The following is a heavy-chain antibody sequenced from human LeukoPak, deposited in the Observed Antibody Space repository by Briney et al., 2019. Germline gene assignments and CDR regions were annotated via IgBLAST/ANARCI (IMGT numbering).Heavy chain of an antibody. V-gene: IGHV1-24*01. J-gene: IGHJ6*02. CDR1: GYTLTELS. CDR3: ATLRDEGYYYYGMDV. D-gene: IGHD4-17*01. Sequence: ASVTVSCKVSGYTLTELSMHWVRQAPGKGLEWMGGFDPEDGETIYAQKFQGRVTTTEDTFTDTAYMELSSLRSEDTAVYYCATLRDEGYYYYGMDVWGQGTTVTVSS. CDR2: FDPEDGET.